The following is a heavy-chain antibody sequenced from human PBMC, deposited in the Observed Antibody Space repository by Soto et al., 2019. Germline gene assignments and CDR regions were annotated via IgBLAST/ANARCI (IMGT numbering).Heavy chain of an antibody. V-gene: IGHV3-23*01. D-gene: IGHD6-19*01. J-gene: IGHJ4*02. CDR1: GFTFSSYA. CDR3: AIDLGSSGSYRDYYFDY. Sequence: EVQLLESGGGLVQPGGSLRLSCAASGFTFSSYAMSWVRQAPGKGLEWVSAISGSGGSTYYADSVKGRFTISRDNSKNALYLQMNSLRAEDTAVYYCAIDLGSSGSYRDYYFDYWGQGTLVTVSS. CDR2: ISGSGGST.